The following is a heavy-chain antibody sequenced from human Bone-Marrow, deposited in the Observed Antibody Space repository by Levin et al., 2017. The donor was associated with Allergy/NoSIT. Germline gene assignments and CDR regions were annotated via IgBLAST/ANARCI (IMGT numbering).Heavy chain of an antibody. J-gene: IGHJ4*02. CDR1: GGSISSGGYS. Sequence: SCAVSGGSISSGGYSWSWIRQPPGKGLEWIGYIYHSGSTYYNPSLKSRVTISMDRSKNHFSLNQTSVTAADTAVYFCANSLWFGAYFDCWGQGTLVTVSS. CDR3: ANSLWFGAYFDC. V-gene: IGHV4-30-2*01. D-gene: IGHD3-10*01. CDR2: IYHSGST.